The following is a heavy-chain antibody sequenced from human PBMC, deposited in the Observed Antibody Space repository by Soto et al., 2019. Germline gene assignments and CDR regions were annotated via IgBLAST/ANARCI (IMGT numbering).Heavy chain of an antibody. V-gene: IGHV1-69*13. J-gene: IGHJ3*02. D-gene: IGHD3-3*01. CDR1: GGTFSSYA. CDR2: IIPIFGTA. Sequence: SVKVSCKASGGTFSSYAISWVRQAPGQGLEWMGGIIPIFGTANYAQKFQGRVTITADESTSTAYMELSSLRSEDTAVYYCARDNRRFTPQDAFDIWGQGTMVTVSS. CDR3: ARDNRRFTPQDAFDI.